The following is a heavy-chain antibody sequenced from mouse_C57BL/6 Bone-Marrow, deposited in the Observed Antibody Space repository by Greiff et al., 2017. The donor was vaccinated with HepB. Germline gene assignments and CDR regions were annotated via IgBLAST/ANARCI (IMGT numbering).Heavy chain of an antibody. CDR3: ASSSDGYSFAY. CDR1: GFTFTDYY. J-gene: IGHJ3*01. CDR2: IRNKANGYTT. Sequence: EVKLVESGGGLVQPGGSLSLSCAASGFTFTDYYMSWVRQPPGKALEWLGFIRNKANGYTTEYSASGKGRFTISRDNSQSILYLQMNALRTEDSATYYCASSSDGYSFAYWGQGTLVTVSA. V-gene: IGHV7-3*01. D-gene: IGHD2-3*01.